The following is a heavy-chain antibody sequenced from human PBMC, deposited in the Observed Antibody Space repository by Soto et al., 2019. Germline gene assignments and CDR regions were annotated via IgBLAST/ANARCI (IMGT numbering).Heavy chain of an antibody. CDR1: GFKVGSSY. Sequence: EVKVIESGGDLIEPGGSLRLSCAASGFKVGSSYVTWVRQAPGEGLEWVSVIVRGGSTYYADSVTGRFTVSRDVSNNTVYLHMSSLRAEDTAVYFCATDSRNVGIGYFDSWGLGTLVTVSS. D-gene: IGHD1-26*01. V-gene: IGHV3-53*01. CDR2: IVRGGST. CDR3: ATDSRNVGIGYFDS. J-gene: IGHJ4*02.